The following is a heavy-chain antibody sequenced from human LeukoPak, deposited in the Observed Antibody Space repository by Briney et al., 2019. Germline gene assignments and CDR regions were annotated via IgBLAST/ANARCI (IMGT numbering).Heavy chain of an antibody. J-gene: IGHJ4*02. Sequence: SVKVSCKASGGTFSSYAISWVRQAPGQGLEWMGGIIPIFGTANYAQKFQGRVTITADESTSTAYMELSSLRSEDTAVYYCARVPEGYFDWLLYFNYWGQGTLVTVSS. V-gene: IGHV1-69*13. CDR3: ARVPEGYFDWLLYFNY. CDR1: GGTFSSYA. CDR2: IIPIFGTA. D-gene: IGHD3-9*01.